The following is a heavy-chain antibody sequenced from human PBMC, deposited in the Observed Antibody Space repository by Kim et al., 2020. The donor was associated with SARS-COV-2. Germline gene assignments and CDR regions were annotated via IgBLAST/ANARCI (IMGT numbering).Heavy chain of an antibody. D-gene: IGHD6-19*01. J-gene: IGHJ4*02. CDR1: GFTFSSYA. V-gene: IGHV3-23*01. Sequence: GGSLRLSCAASGFTFSSYAMSWVRQAPGKGLEWVSSISGSGGSTYYADSVKGRFTISRDNSKNTLYLQMNSLRAEDTAVYYCAKDLRQWLARAYYFDYWGQGTLVTVSS. CDR3: AKDLRQWLARAYYFDY. CDR2: ISGSGGST.